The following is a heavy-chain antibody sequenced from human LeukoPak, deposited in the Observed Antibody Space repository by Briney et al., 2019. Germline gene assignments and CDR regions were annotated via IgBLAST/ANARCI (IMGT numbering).Heavy chain of an antibody. J-gene: IGHJ4*02. D-gene: IGHD6-13*01. V-gene: IGHV5-51*01. CDR1: GYSFSTYW. CDR3: ARTGYTSRWAIDY. CDR2: IYPGDSDT. Sequence: KPGESLKISCKGSGYSFSTYWIGWVRQMPGKGLEWMGIIYPGDSDTRYRPSFQGQVTISADKSISTAYLQWSSLKASDTAMYYCARTGYTSRWAIDYWGQGTLVTVSS.